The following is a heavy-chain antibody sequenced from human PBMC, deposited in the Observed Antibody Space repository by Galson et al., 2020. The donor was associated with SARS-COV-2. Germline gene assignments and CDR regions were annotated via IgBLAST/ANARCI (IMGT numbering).Heavy chain of an antibody. CDR2: VYHSGAT. D-gene: IGHD5-18*01. CDR1: GGSISSSSYY. Sequence: SETLSLTCTVSGGSISSSSYYWGWIRQPPGKGLEWIGYVYHSGATHYNPSLKSRLTISVDRSKNQLSLKLTSVTAADTAMYYCARRYTYGLSPYWYFDLWGRGTLVTVSS. CDR3: ARRYTYGLSPYWYFDL. V-gene: IGHV4-39*07. J-gene: IGHJ2*01.